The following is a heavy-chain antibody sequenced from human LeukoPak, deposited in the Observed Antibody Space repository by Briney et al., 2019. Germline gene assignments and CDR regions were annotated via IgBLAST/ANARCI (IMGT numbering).Heavy chain of an antibody. J-gene: IGHJ4*02. D-gene: IGHD5-24*01. Sequence: GSAKVSCKQSGYTSTGYDINWGPETPGQRRWCRGWLKPKIGNTGYAQKFQSRVTMTSNTSISIAYMELSSLRYEDTAVYYCARGLRRDGYNLVYWGQGTLVTVSS. CDR3: ARGLRRDGYNLVY. CDR1: GYTSTGYD. CDR2: LKPKIGNT. V-gene: IGHV1-8*01.